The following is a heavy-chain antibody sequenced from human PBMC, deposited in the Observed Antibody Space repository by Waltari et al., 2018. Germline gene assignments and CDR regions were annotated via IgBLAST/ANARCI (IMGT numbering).Heavy chain of an antibody. Sequence: EVQLVESGGGLVQPGRSLRLSCTASGFTFGDYAMSWVRQAPGKGLEWVGFIRSKAYGGTTEYAASVKGRFTISRDDSKSIAYLQMNSLKTEDTAVYYCTSEMYSSGWNPFDYWGQGTLVTVSS. CDR1: GFTFGDYA. CDR2: IRSKAYGGTT. V-gene: IGHV3-49*04. D-gene: IGHD6-19*01. CDR3: TSEMYSSGWNPFDY. J-gene: IGHJ4*02.